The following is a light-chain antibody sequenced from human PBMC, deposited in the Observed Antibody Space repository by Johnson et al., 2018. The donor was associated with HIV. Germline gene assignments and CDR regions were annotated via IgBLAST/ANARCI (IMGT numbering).Light chain of an antibody. Sequence: QPVLTQPPSVSAAPGQKVTISCSGSSSNVGSNSVSWYRHFPETAPTVLIYDNDKRPSGIPDRFSASKSGTSATLGITGPQTGDEADYYCGTWDSSLSAPYVFGTGTKVTVL. CDR1: SSNVGSNS. V-gene: IGLV1-51*01. J-gene: IGLJ1*01. CDR3: GTWDSSLSAPYV. CDR2: DND.